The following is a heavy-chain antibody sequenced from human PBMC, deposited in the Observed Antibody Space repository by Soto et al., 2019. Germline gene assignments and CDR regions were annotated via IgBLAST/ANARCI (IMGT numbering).Heavy chain of an antibody. D-gene: IGHD1-1*01. CDR2: ISGSGGST. Sequence: EVQLLESGGGLVQPGGSLRLSCAASGFTFSSYAMSWVRQAPGKGLEWVSAISGSGGSTYYADSVKGRFTISRDNSKNTLYLQMTSLRAEDTAVYYCAKMNWKRYYFDYWGQGTLVTVSS. CDR1: GFTFSSYA. V-gene: IGHV3-23*01. CDR3: AKMNWKRYYFDY. J-gene: IGHJ4*02.